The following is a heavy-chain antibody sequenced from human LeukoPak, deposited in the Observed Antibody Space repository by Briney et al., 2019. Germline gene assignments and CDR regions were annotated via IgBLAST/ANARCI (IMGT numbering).Heavy chain of an antibody. CDR1: GFTFSNAW. CDR3: AKPAKTDYADY. D-gene: IGHD1-14*01. Sequence: GGSLRLSCAASGFTFSNAWMNWVRQAPGKGLEWVSAISGSGGNTYYADSVKGRFTISRDNSKNTLYLQMNSLRAEDTALYYCAKPAKTDYADYWGQGTLVTVSS. CDR2: ISGSGGNT. V-gene: IGHV3-23*01. J-gene: IGHJ4*02.